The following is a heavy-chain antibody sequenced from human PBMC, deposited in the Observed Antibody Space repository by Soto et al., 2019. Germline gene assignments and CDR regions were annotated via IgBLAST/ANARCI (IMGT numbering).Heavy chain of an antibody. J-gene: IGHJ4*02. CDR1: GGSISSGGYS. CDR3: ARAEVGLHLGELSPNPHLDAPYYFDY. D-gene: IGHD3-16*02. Sequence: SETLSLTCAVSGGSISSGGYSWSWIRQPPGKGLEWIGYIYHSGSTYYNPSLKSRVTISVDRSKNQFSLKLSSVTAADTAVYYCARAEVGLHLGELSPNPHLDAPYYFDYWGQGTLVTVSS. CDR2: IYHSGST. V-gene: IGHV4-30-2*01.